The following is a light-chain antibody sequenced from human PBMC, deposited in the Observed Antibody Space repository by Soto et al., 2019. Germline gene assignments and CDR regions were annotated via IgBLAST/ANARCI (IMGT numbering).Light chain of an antibody. CDR3: RQYKNSSPWT. CDR2: DAS. V-gene: IGKV1-5*01. CDR1: QSISNW. J-gene: IGKJ1*01. Sequence: DIQMTQSPSTLSASVGDRVTITCRASQSISNWLAWYQQKPGKTPNLMIYDASHLETGVPSRFSGRGSGTKFTLTISSLQPDDFATYYCRQYKNSSPWTFGQGTKV.